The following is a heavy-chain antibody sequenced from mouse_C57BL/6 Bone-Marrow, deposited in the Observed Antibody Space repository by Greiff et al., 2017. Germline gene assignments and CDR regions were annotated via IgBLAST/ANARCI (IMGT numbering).Heavy chain of an antibody. CDR3: AKTMFDD. CDR1: GFTFSDYG. J-gene: IGHJ2*01. CDR2: ISSGSSTI. V-gene: IGHV5-17*01. Sequence: EVKVVESGGGLVKPGGSLKLSCAASGFTFSDYGMHWVRQAPEKGLEWVAYISSGSSTIYYADTGKGRFTISRDNAKNTLFLQMTSLRSEDTAMYYCAKTMFDDWGQGTTLTVSS.